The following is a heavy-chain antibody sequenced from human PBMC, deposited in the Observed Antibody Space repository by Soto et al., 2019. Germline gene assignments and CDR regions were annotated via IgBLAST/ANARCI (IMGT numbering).Heavy chain of an antibody. Sequence: GGSLRLSWAASGFGFTFSTSAMSWVRQAPGKGLEWVSAISGASSYIYYADSVKGRFTISRDNLNNSLYLQMNSLRADDTAVYYCVRTGTSIRNPWFDPWGQGTLVTVS. J-gene: IGHJ5*02. CDR3: VRTGTSIRNPWFDP. D-gene: IGHD1-7*01. CDR2: ISGASSYI. V-gene: IGHV3-21*01. CDR1: GFTFSTSA.